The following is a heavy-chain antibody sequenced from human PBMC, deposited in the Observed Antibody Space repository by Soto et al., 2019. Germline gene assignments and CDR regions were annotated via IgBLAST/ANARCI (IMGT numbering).Heavy chain of an antibody. V-gene: IGHV3-30*18. CDR2: IPYDGRQK. Sequence: GGSLRLSCAASGITYSRYGMHWVRQAQGKGQEWVEIIPYDGRQKYYGDSVKGRFTISRDNSKNTLFLQMNSLRADDTAVYYCAKDRVESGLGEVDYWGQGTLVAVSS. D-gene: IGHD3-16*01. CDR1: GITYSRYG. J-gene: IGHJ4*02. CDR3: AKDRVESGLGEVDY.